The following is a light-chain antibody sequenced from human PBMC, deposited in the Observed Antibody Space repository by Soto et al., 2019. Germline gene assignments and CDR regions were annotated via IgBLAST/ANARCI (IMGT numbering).Light chain of an antibody. CDR1: QSVTTR. CDR2: GAS. J-gene: IGKJ5*01. V-gene: IGKV3-20*01. CDR3: QQYGGSPIT. Sequence: SPCTLSLSPGERVTLSCRASQSVTTRLAWYQHKPGQAPTLLMSGASNRASGVPVRLSGSGSGTDFTLTITRLEPEDFALYYCQQYGGSPITFGLGTRLEIK.